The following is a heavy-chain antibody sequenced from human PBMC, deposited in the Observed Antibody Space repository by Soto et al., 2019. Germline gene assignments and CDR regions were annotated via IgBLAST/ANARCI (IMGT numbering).Heavy chain of an antibody. CDR2: IIPILGIA. J-gene: IGHJ1*01. CDR1: GGTFSSYT. CDR3: ASSYYYDSEQAEYFQH. D-gene: IGHD3-22*01. Sequence: QVQLVQSGAEVKKPGSSVKVSCKASGGTFSSYTISWVRQAPGQGLEWMGRIIPILGIANYAQKFQGRVTITADKSTSTAYMELSSLRSEDTAVYYCASSYYYDSEQAEYFQHWGQGTLVTVSS. V-gene: IGHV1-69*02.